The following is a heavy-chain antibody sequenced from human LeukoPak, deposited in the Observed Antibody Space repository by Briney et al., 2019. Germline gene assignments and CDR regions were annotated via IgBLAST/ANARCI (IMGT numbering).Heavy chain of an antibody. CDR3: ARLLHNDIRGDPDTFDV. CDR1: GGSRIGHY. J-gene: IGHJ3*01. D-gene: IGHD3-22*01. V-gene: IGHV4-59*11. Sequence: SETLSLTCTVSGGSRIGHYWSWIRQPPGKRVEWIGYVSYTGRTKYNPSLQSRVTISIDTSKSQFSLKLTSVTSADTAVYSCARLLHNDIRGDPDTFDVWGQGTTVIVSS. CDR2: VSYTGRT.